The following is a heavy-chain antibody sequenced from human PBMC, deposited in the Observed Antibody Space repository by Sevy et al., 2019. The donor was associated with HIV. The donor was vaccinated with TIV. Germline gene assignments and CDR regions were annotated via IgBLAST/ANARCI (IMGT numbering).Heavy chain of an antibody. D-gene: IGHD6-13*01. Sequence: GGSLRLSCAASGFTFSDHYMEWVRQAPGKGLEWVGRSRNKADGYTTEHAASVKGRFTISRDDSKNSLYLQMNSLKTEDTAVYYCTTHAGIAAAGRVFDYWGQGTLVTVSS. CDR1: GFTFSDHY. CDR2: SRNKADGYTT. CDR3: TTHAGIAAAGRVFDY. J-gene: IGHJ4*02. V-gene: IGHV3-72*01.